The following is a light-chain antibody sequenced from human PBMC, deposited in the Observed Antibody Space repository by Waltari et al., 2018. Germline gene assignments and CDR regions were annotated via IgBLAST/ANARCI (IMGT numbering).Light chain of an antibody. CDR1: QSVLYSSNNKNY. CDR2: WAS. J-gene: IGKJ1*01. V-gene: IGKV4-1*01. CDR3: QQYYSTPQA. Sequence: DIVMTQSPDSLAGALCERATINCKSSQSVLYSSNNKNYLAWYQQKPGQPPRLLIYWASTRESGVPDRFSGSGSGTDLTLTISSLQAEDVALYYCQQYYSTPQAFGQGTKVEI.